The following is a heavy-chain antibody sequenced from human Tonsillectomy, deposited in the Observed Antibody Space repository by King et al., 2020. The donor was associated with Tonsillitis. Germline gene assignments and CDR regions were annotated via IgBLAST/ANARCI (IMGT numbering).Heavy chain of an antibody. D-gene: IGHD3-22*01. Sequence: VQLVESGGGLVQPGRSLRLSCSASGFTFGDHAMSWVRQAPGKGLEWVGFIRSKTYDGTTEYAASVKGRFSISRDDSKRVAYLHMNSLKTEDTAVYYCTREVPLDCYDSSGYCDYWGQGTLAT. J-gene: IGHJ4*02. V-gene: IGHV3-49*04. CDR1: GFTFGDHA. CDR3: TREVPLDCYDSSGYCDY. CDR2: IRSKTYDGTT.